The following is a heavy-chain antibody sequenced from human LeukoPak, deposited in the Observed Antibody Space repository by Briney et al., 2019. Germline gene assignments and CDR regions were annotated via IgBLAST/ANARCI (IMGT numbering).Heavy chain of an antibody. CDR1: GFTFSSYS. CDR2: ISGSGGST. Sequence: PGGSVRLSCAASGFTFSSYSMSWVRLAPGKGLEWVSAISGSGGSTYYADSVKGRVTISRDNSKNTLYLQMNSLRAEDTAVYYCAKDLPHTKAFDIWGQGTMVTVSS. D-gene: IGHD3-3*01. J-gene: IGHJ3*02. V-gene: IGHV3-23*01. CDR3: AKDLPHTKAFDI.